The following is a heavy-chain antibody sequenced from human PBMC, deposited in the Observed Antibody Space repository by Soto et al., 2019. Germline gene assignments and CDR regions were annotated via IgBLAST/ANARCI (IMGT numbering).Heavy chain of an antibody. V-gene: IGHV3-21*01. CDR1: GFTFSSYS. Sequence: EVQLVESGGGLVKPGGSLRLSCAASGFTFSSYSMNWVRQAPGKGLEWVSAISSSSSYIYYADSVKGRFTISRDNAKNSLYLQMNSLRAEDTAVYYCAREVGSSSSEFDYWGQGTLVTVSS. D-gene: IGHD6-6*01. CDR2: ISSSSSYI. J-gene: IGHJ4*02. CDR3: AREVGSSSSEFDY.